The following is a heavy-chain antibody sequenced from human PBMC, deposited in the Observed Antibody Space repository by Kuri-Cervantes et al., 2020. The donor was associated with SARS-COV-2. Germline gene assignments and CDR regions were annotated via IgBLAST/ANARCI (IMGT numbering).Heavy chain of an antibody. CDR1: GFTFDEYA. Sequence: SLKISCAASGFTFDEYAMHWVRQAPGKGLEWVSGVSWNSGSIGYADSVKGRFTISRDNAKNSLYLQMNSLRAEDTAVYYCARGHRYYDSSGYYYHSDYWGQGTLVTVSS. D-gene: IGHD3-22*01. V-gene: IGHV3-9*01. J-gene: IGHJ4*02. CDR2: VSWNSGSI. CDR3: ARGHRYYDSSGYYYHSDY.